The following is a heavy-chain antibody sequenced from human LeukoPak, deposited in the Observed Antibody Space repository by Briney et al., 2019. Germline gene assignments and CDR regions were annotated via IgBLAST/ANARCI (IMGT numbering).Heavy chain of an antibody. Sequence: SETLSLTCAVYGGSFSGYYWSWIRQPPGKGLEWIREINHSGSTNYNPSLKSRVTISVDTSKNQFSLKLSSVTAADTAVYYCARQVVGATTGPDYWGQGTLVTVSS. D-gene: IGHD1-26*01. J-gene: IGHJ4*02. CDR1: GGSFSGYY. V-gene: IGHV4-34*01. CDR2: INHSGST. CDR3: ARQVVGATTGPDY.